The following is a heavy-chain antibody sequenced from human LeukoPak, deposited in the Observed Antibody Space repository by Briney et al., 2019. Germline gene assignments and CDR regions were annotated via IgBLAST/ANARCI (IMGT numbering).Heavy chain of an antibody. CDR3: ASQTGTTRALDY. CDR1: GFIFSSYA. V-gene: IGHV3-23*01. CDR2: ISGSGGST. Sequence: PGGSLRLFCAASGFIFSSYAMSWVRQAPGKGLEWVSAISGSGGSTYYADSVKGRFTISRDNSKNTLYLQMNSLRAEDTAVYYCASQTGTTRALDYWGQGTLVTVSS. D-gene: IGHD1-7*01. J-gene: IGHJ4*02.